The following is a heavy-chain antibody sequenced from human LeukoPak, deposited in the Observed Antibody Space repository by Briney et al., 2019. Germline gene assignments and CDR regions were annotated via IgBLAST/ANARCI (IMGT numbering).Heavy chain of an antibody. J-gene: IGHJ6*04. CDR3: ARDPLRGYSYGMDV. V-gene: IGHV1-24*01. D-gene: IGHD5-18*01. Sequence: ASVKVSCKVSGYTLTELSIHWVRQAPGKGLEWMGGLDSEDGETTYAQKFQGRVTMTEDTSIDTAFMELSSLRSDDTAVYYCARDPLRGYSYGMDVWGKGTTVTVSS. CDR1: GYTLTELS. CDR2: LDSEDGET.